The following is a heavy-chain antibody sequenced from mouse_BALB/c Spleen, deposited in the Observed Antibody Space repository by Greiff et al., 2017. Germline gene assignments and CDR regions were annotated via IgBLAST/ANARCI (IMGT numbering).Heavy chain of an antibody. CDR2: ISTYSGNT. Sequence: QVQLKQSGPELVRPGVSVKISCKGSGYTFTDYAMHWVKQSHAKSLEWIGVISTYSGNTNYNQKFKGKATVTVDKSSSTAYMELARLTSEDSAIYYCARYGGNYAMDYWGQGTSVTVSS. V-gene: IGHV1-67*01. CDR3: ARYGGNYAMDY. CDR1: GYTFTDYA. J-gene: IGHJ4*01. D-gene: IGHD1-1*02.